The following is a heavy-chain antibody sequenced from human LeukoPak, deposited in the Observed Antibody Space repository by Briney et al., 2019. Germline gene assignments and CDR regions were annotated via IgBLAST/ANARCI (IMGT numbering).Heavy chain of an antibody. J-gene: IGHJ6*03. V-gene: IGHV1-2*02. CDR3: ARADSVPAGDYHYWYMDV. CDR2: IKPNSGET. CDR1: GFTLTDY. D-gene: IGHD2-2*01. Sequence: ASVKVSCKASGFTLTDYIHWVRQDPRQGLQWMGWIKPNSGETDYAQKFQGRVTMTRETSISTVYMDLSSLRSDDTAVYDCARADSVPAGDYHYWYMDVWGKGTTVTVSS.